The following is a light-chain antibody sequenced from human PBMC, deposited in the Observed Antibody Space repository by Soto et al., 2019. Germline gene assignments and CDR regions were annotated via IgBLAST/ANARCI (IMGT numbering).Light chain of an antibody. CDR3: TSLTTSDSWV. CDR1: SSDVGSYNY. J-gene: IGLJ3*02. Sequence: QSVLTQPASVSGSPGQSIAISCTGTSSDVGSYNYVSWYQQHPGKAPKLMIYGVDYRPSGVSDRFSGSKSGNTASLTISGLQAEDEADYYCTSLTTSDSWVFGGGTKLTVL. V-gene: IGLV2-14*01. CDR2: GVD.